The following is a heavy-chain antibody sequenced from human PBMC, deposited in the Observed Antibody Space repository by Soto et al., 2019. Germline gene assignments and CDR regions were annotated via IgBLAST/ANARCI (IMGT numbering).Heavy chain of an antibody. D-gene: IGHD2-21*02. CDR2: IWYDGSNK. CDR3: ARDPGDYYFDY. J-gene: IGHJ4*02. V-gene: IGHV3-33*01. CDR1: GFTCRSYS. Sequence: ERALRLYCAASGFTCRSYSMHWVRQAPGKGLEWVAIIWYDGSNKFYADSVKGRFTISRDNSKNTLSLQMNSLRVEDTAVYYCARDPGDYYFDYWGQGALVTVSS.